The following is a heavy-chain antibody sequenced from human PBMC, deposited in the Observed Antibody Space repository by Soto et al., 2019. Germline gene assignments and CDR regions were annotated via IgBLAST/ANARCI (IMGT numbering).Heavy chain of an antibody. J-gene: IGHJ6*02. Sequence: GGSLRLSCAASGFTFSSYSMNWVRQAPGKGLEWVSSISSSSSYIYYADSVKGRFTISRDNAKNSLYLQMNSLRAEDTAVYYCARRPGDRYYYGMDVWGQGTTVTVS. CDR1: GFTFSSYS. V-gene: IGHV3-21*01. CDR2: ISSSSSYI. D-gene: IGHD3-10*01. CDR3: ARRPGDRYYYGMDV.